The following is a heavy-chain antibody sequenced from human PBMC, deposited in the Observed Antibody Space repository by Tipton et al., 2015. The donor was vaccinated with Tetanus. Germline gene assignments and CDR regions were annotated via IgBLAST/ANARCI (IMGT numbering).Heavy chain of an antibody. D-gene: IGHD3-22*01. Sequence: QSGPEVKKPGASMKVSCKAFGYIFTSYGISWVRQAPGQGLEWMGGIIPIFDTANYAQKFQGRVTITADESTSTAYMELSSLRSEDTAVYYCARSRTYYYDSSGYYFPSWFDPWGQGTLVTVSS. V-gene: IGHV1-69*13. CDR2: IIPIFDTA. J-gene: IGHJ5*02. CDR3: ARSRTYYYDSSGYYFPSWFDP. CDR1: GYIFTSYG.